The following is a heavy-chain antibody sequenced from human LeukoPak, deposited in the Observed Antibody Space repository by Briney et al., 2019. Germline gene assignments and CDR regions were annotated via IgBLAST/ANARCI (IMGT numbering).Heavy chain of an antibody. CDR2: IYYSGST. D-gene: IGHD2-2*01. CDR1: GGSISSSSYY. Sequence: SETLSLTCTVSGGSISSSSYYWGWIRQPLGKGLEWIGSIYYSGSTNYNPSLKSRVTISVDTSKNQFSLNLSSVTAADTAVYYCARHCSSTSYYRYWGQGTLVTVSS. J-gene: IGHJ4*02. CDR3: ARHCSSTSYYRY. V-gene: IGHV4-39*01.